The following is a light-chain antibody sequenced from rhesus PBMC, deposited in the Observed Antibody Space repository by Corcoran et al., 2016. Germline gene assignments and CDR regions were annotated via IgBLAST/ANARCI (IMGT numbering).Light chain of an antibody. CDR1: QGISNY. Sequence: DIQMTQSPSSLSASVGDTVTITCRASQGISNYLAWYQQKAGKVPKPLIYYASILESGVTSRFSGSGSGTDFTLTISSLQPEDFAIYYCPQHNSYPRTFGQGTKVEIK. CDR2: YAS. V-gene: IGKV1S14*01. CDR3: PQHNSYPRT. J-gene: IGKJ1*01.